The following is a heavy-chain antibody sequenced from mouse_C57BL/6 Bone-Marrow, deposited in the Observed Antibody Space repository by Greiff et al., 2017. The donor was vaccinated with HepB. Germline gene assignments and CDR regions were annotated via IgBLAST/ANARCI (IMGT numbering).Heavy chain of an antibody. Sequence: QVPLQECGPELVKPGASVKLSCKASGYTFTSYYIHWVKQRPGQGLEWIGLIHPSGGSTNYNEKFKGKATLTVDTSSSTAYMELRSLTSEDAAVYFCTRGDYGSSYFDDWGKGTTLTVAS. D-gene: IGHD1-1*01. J-gene: IGHJ2*01. CDR1: GYTFTSYY. CDR3: TRGDYGSSYFDD. V-gene: IGHV1-85*01. CDR2: IHPSGGST.